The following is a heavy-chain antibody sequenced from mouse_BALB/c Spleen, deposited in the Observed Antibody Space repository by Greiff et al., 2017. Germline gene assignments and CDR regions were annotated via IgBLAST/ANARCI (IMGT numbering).Heavy chain of an antibody. D-gene: IGHD1-1*01. CDR2: IDPANGNT. CDR1: GFNIKDTY. Sequence: VQLQQSGAELVKPGASVKLSCTASGFNIKDTYMHWVKQRPEQGLEWIGRIDPANGNTKYDPKFQGKATITADTSSNTAYLQLSSLTSEDTAVYYCAPLITTVVDPCAYWGQGTLVTVSA. J-gene: IGHJ3*01. V-gene: IGHV14-3*02. CDR3: APLITTVVDPCAY.